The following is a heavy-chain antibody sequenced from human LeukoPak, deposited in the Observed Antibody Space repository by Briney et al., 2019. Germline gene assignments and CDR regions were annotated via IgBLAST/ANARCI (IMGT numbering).Heavy chain of an antibody. CDR3: AKADYDILSQYYFDY. CDR2: ISAYNGNT. Sequence: ASVKVSCKASGYTFTSYGISWVRQAPGQGLEWMGWISAYNGNTNYAQKLQGRVTMTTDTSTSTAYMELRSLRSDDTAVYYCAKADYDILSQYYFDYWGQGTLVTVSS. V-gene: IGHV1-18*01. CDR1: GYTFTSYG. D-gene: IGHD3-9*01. J-gene: IGHJ4*02.